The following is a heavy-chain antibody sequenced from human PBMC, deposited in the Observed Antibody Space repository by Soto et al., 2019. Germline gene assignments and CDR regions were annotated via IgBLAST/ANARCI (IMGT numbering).Heavy chain of an antibody. Sequence: QVQLQESGPGLVKPSETLSLTCTVSGGSISGYYWSWIRQPAGKRLEWIGRIYASGNTNKNPSLKSRVIMSVDTSKNQFSLTLNSVTAADTAVYYCARVGRTRATVTTDAFDVWGQGTKVTVSS. CDR2: IYASGNT. CDR3: ARVGRTRATVTTDAFDV. V-gene: IGHV4-4*07. J-gene: IGHJ3*01. CDR1: GGSISGYY. D-gene: IGHD4-17*01.